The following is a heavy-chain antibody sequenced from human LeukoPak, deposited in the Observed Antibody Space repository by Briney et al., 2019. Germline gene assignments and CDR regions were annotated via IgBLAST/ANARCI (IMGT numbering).Heavy chain of an antibody. CDR3: ARSGTSRYYFYGVDV. CDR2: IYYTGTT. CDR1: GVSISNYY. D-gene: IGHD3-9*01. Sequence: PSETLSLTCTVSGVSISNYYWTWIRQPPGKGLECIGYIYYTGTTNYNPSLKNRVTISVDTSKNQFSLKLNSVTATDTAVYYCARSGTSRYYFYGVDVWGQGTPVTVSS. J-gene: IGHJ6*02. V-gene: IGHV4-59*08.